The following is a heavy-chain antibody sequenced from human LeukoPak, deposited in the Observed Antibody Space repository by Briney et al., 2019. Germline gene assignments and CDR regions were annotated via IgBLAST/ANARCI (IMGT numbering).Heavy chain of an antibody. Sequence: ASVKVSCKASGYTFTVYYMHWVRQAPGQGLEWMGWLNTNTGNPTYAQGFTGRFVFSLDTSVSTAYLQISSLKAEDTAVYYCASSYCSGGHCYPQQTVYYFDFWGQGTLVTVSS. V-gene: IGHV7-4-1*02. CDR3: ASSYCSGGHCYPQQTVYYFDF. CDR1: GYTFTVYY. CDR2: LNTNTGNP. D-gene: IGHD2-15*01. J-gene: IGHJ4*02.